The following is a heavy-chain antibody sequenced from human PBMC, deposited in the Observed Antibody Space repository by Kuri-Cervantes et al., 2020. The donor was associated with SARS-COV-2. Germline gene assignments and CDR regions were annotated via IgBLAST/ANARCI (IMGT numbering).Heavy chain of an antibody. Sequence: ASVKVSCKASGYTFSSYHMHWVRQAPGQGLEWMGWISAYNGNKNYAQRLQGRVTMTTDTSTSTAYMELRSLRSDDTAVYYRARVGRAARLTAPYLDYWGQGTLVTVSS. CDR2: ISAYNGNK. V-gene: IGHV1-18*04. CDR3: ARVGRAARLTAPYLDY. CDR1: GYTFSSYH. J-gene: IGHJ4*02. D-gene: IGHD6-6*01.